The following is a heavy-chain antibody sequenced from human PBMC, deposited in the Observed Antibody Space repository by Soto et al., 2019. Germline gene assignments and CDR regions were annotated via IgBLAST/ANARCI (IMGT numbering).Heavy chain of an antibody. D-gene: IGHD3-16*01. J-gene: IGHJ6*02. CDR2: IYYSGST. CDR1: GGSISSSSYY. V-gene: IGHV4-39*01. CDR3: ASSGGDGYTGGMDV. Sequence: QLQLQESGPGLVKPSDTLSLTCTVSGGSISSSSYYWGWIRQPPGKGLEWIGSIYYSGSTYYNPSLKSRVTISVDTSKNQFSLKLSSVTAADTAVYYCASSGGDGYTGGMDVWGQGTTVTVSS.